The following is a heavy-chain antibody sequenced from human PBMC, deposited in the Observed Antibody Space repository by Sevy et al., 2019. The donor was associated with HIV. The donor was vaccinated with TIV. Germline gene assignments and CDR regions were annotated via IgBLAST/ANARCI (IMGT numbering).Heavy chain of an antibody. CDR1: GYTFTTYG. J-gene: IGHJ4*02. CDR3: ARQFRPASGYSSGYDFDF. CDR2: ISPYNGNT. D-gene: IGHD6-19*01. V-gene: IGHV1-18*01. Sequence: ASVKVSCKASGYTFTTYGVTWVRQAPGQGLEWMGWISPYNGNTNYAQNFQDRVTMTTDTATTTAYMELRSLGSGDTAVYYCARQFRPASGYSSGYDFDFWGQGTLVTVSS.